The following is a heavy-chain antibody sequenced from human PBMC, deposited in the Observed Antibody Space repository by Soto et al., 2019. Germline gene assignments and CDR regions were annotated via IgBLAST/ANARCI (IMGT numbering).Heavy chain of an antibody. CDR2: IWHDGSDI. Sequence: HPGGSLRLSCAGSGFTFSSSVMHWVRQAPGKGLEWLAVIWHDGSDISYGESVRGRFTVSRDNSRNTLYLQMDNVRDEDTALYFCARDGTDTDSSYLLDYWGQGTLVTVSS. CDR1: GFTFSSSV. J-gene: IGHJ4*02. CDR3: ARDGTDTDSSYLLDY. D-gene: IGHD1-26*01. V-gene: IGHV3-33*01.